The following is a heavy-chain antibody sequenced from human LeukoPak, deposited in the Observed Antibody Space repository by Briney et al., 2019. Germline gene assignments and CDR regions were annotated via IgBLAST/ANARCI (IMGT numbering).Heavy chain of an antibody. CDR2: INAGNDNT. CDR3: ARGGHYDSSDYYSPDY. J-gene: IGHJ4*02. CDR1: GYTFTNYA. V-gene: IGHV1-3*01. Sequence: ASVKVSCKASGYTFTNYAIHWVRRAPGHRLDWMGWINAGNDNTRYSQKFQGRVTITWDTSASTAYMELSSLRSEDTAVYFCARGGHYDSSDYYSPDYWGQGTLVTVSS. D-gene: IGHD3-22*01.